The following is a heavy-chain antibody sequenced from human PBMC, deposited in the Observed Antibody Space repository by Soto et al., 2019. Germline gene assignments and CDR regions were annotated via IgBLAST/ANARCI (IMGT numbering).Heavy chain of an antibody. CDR1: GGSISSGGYS. CDR3: ARAGGLGAVAVDC. J-gene: IGHJ4*02. D-gene: IGHD6-19*01. CDR2: IYHSGST. Sequence: QLQLQESGSGLVKPSQTLSLTCAVSGGSISSGGYSWSWIRQPPGKGLEWIGYIYHSGSTYYNPSRKSRVTISVDRSKNQFSLKLSSVTAADTAVYYCARAGGLGAVAVDCWGQGTLVTVSS. V-gene: IGHV4-30-2*01.